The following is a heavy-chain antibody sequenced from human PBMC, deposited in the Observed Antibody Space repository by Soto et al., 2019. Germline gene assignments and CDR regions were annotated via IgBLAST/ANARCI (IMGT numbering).Heavy chain of an antibody. V-gene: IGHV3-74*01. CDR3: ARDRGPTYYYGSGSYYPNAD. CDR1: GFTFSSYW. Sequence: EVQLVESGGGLVQPGGSLRLSCAASGFTFSSYWMHWVRQAPGKGLVWVSRINSDGSSTSYADSVKGRFTISRDNAKNTLYLQMNSLRAEDTAVYYCARDRGPTYYYGSGSYYPNADWGQGTLVTVSS. D-gene: IGHD3-10*01. CDR2: INSDGSST. J-gene: IGHJ4*02.